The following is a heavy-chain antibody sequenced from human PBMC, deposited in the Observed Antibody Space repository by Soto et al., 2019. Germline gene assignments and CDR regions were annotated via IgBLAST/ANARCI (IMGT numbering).Heavy chain of an antibody. D-gene: IGHD3-16*02. J-gene: IGHJ4*02. CDR2: INHSGST. CDR3: ARGGLSPFDY. Sequence: QVQLQQWGAGLLKPSETLSLTCAVYGGSFSGYYWSWIRQPPGKGLEWIGEINHSGSTNYNTSLKSRVTISVDTSKNQFSLKLSSVTAADTAVYYCARGGLSPFDYWGQGTLVTVSS. CDR1: GGSFSGYY. V-gene: IGHV4-34*01.